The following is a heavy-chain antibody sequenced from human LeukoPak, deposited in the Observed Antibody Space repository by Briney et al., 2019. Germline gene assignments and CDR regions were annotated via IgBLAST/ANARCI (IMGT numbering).Heavy chain of an antibody. Sequence: GGSLRLSCAASGFTFRNYGMQWVRLAAGKGLEWVAFIRYDGSIKYYVDSVKGRFTVSRDNSKNTLYLQMNSLRAEDTAVYYCAKDVNVGGDYFDYWGQGTLVTVSS. J-gene: IGHJ4*02. D-gene: IGHD3-10*01. CDR2: IRYDGSIK. V-gene: IGHV3-30*02. CDR3: AKDVNVGGDYFDY. CDR1: GFTFRNYG.